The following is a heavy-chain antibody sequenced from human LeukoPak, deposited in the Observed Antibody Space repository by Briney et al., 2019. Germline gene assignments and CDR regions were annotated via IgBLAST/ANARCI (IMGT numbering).Heavy chain of an antibody. Sequence: SVKVSCKASGGTFSSYAISWVRQAPGQGLEWMGGIIPIFGTANYAQKFQGRVTITTDESTSTAYMELSSLRSEDTAVYYCARDSPNYYDSSGYSGFVYWGQGTLVTVSS. CDR3: ARDSPNYYDSSGYSGFVY. CDR1: GGTFSSYA. CDR2: IIPIFGTA. D-gene: IGHD3-22*01. J-gene: IGHJ4*02. V-gene: IGHV1-69*05.